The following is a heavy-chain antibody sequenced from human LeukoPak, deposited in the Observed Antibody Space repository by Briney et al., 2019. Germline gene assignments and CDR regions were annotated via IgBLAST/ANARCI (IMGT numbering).Heavy chain of an antibody. D-gene: IGHD3-10*01. J-gene: IGHJ4*02. CDR3: ARRIINNDY. V-gene: IGHV3-7*05. CDR2: IKPDGSEK. Sequence: GGSLRLSCAASGFTISNYWMSWVRQAPGKGLEWVANIKPDGSEKNYVDSVKGRFTISRDNAKNSLYLQMNSLRAEDTAIFYCARRIINNDYWGQGTLVTVSS. CDR1: GFTISNYW.